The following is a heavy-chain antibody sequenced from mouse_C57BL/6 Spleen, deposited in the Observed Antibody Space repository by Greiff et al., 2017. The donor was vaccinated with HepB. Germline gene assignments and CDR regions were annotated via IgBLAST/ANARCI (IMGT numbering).Heavy chain of an antibody. Sequence: QVQLQQPGAELVKPGASVKLSCKASGYTFTSYWMHWVKQGPGQGLEWIGMIHPNSGSTNYNEKFKSKATLTVDKSSSTAYMQLRSLTSEDSAVYYCARDYYGSSYYFDYWGQGTTLTVSS. V-gene: IGHV1-64*01. D-gene: IGHD1-1*01. CDR3: ARDYYGSSYYFDY. CDR2: IHPNSGST. CDR1: GYTFTSYW. J-gene: IGHJ2*01.